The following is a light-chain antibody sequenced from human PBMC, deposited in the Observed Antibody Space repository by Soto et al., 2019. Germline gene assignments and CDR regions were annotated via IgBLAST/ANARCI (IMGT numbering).Light chain of an antibody. CDR3: QKYSSVPV. Sequence: DIQMTQSPTSLSASVGDRVTITCRASQDIRNFVAWYQQKPGKAPKLLIYAASTLQSGFPSRFSGSGSGTDFTLTITSLQPEDVATYSCQKYSSVPVFGPGTKVEIK. J-gene: IGKJ3*01. V-gene: IGKV1-27*01. CDR1: QDIRNF. CDR2: AAS.